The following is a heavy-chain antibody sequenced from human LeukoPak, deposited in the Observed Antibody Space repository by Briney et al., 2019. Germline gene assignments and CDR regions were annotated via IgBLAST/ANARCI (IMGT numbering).Heavy chain of an antibody. CDR2: IYYSGST. Sequence: SETLSLTCTVSSGSISSYYGSWIRQPPGKGLEWIGYIYYSGSTNYNPALKSRVTISVDTSKNQFSLKLSSVTAADTAVYYCARDPGIAAADTPYDAYYYYGMDVWGKGTTVTVSS. CDR3: ARDPGIAAADTPYDAYYYYGMDV. J-gene: IGHJ6*04. D-gene: IGHD6-13*01. V-gene: IGHV4-59*01. CDR1: SGSISSYY.